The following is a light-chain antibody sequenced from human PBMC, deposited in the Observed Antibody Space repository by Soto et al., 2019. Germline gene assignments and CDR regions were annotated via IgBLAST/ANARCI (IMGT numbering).Light chain of an antibody. Sequence: QSALTQPPSASGSPGQSVTISCTGTSSDVGDYNYVSWYQQHPGKAPKLMIYEVSKRPSGVPDRFSGSKSGNTASLTVSGLQAEDEADYYCSSYAGSKNNYVFGTGTKVTVL. CDR2: EVS. V-gene: IGLV2-8*01. J-gene: IGLJ1*01. CDR1: SSDVGDYNY. CDR3: SSYAGSKNNYV.